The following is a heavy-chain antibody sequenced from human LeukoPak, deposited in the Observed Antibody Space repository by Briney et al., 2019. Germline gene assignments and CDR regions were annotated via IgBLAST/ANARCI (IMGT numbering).Heavy chain of an antibody. V-gene: IGHV4-39*07. CDR2: IYYSGST. Sequence: PSETLSLTCTVSGGSISSSSYYWGWIRQPPGKGLEWIGSIYYSGSTYYNPSLKSRVTISVDTSKNQFSLKLSSVTAADTAVYYCAREHVDMVRGVIITLPRYNWFDPWGQGTLVTVSS. CDR3: AREHVDMVRGVIITLPRYNWFDP. CDR1: GGSISSSSYY. D-gene: IGHD3-10*01. J-gene: IGHJ5*02.